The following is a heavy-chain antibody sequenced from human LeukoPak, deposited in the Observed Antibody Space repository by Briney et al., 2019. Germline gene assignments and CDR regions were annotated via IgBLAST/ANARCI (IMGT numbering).Heavy chain of an antibody. D-gene: IGHD6-13*01. V-gene: IGHV3-9*01. CDR2: ISWNSGSI. CDR1: GFTFDDYA. CDR3: AKGQPTRYSSSWYFDY. Sequence: GGSLRLSCAASGFTFDDYAMHWVRQAPGKGLEWVSGISWNSGSIGYADSVKGRFTISRDNAKNSLYLQINSLRAEDTALYYCAKGQPTRYSSSWYFDYWGQGTLVTVSS. J-gene: IGHJ4*02.